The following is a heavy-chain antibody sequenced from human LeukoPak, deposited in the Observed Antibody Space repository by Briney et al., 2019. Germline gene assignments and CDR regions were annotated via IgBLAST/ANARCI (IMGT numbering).Heavy chain of an antibody. CDR2: ISVYKGDT. D-gene: IGHD3-22*01. J-gene: IGHJ4*02. V-gene: IGHV1-18*01. CDR3: ARGPGYDSSGYCFDY. CDR1: GYNFRAYD. Sequence: ASVKVSCKASGYNFRAYDITWVRQAPGQGLEWMGWISVYKGDTKYAQNIQGRVTLTTDTSTSTAYMELRSLRSDDTAVYYCARGPGYDSSGYCFDYWGQGTLVTVSS.